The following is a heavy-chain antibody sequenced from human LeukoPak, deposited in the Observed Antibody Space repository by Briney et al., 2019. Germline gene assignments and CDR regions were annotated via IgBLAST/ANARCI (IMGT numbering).Heavy chain of an antibody. V-gene: IGHV4-59*01. J-gene: IGHJ3*02. Sequence: SGTLSLTCTVSGGSISSYYWSWIRQPPGKGLEWIGYIYYSGSTNYNPSLKSRVTISVDTSKNQFSLKLSSVTAADTAVYYCARVKLGAMGAFDIWGQGTMVTVSS. CDR3: ARVKLGAMGAFDI. CDR1: GGSISSYY. CDR2: IYYSGST. D-gene: IGHD7-27*01.